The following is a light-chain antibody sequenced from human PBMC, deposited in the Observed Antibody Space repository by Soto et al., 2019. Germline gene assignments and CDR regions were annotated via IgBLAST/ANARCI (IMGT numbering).Light chain of an antibody. V-gene: IGKV1-6*01. CDR3: LQDYSYPRT. CDR1: QGIRDD. Sequence: ANQMTQSPFSLSASVGDRVTITCRASQGIRDDLSWYQQKAGKAPKLLIFTASKLNSGVPSRFSGSFSGTNFSLTISDLQPEDCATYYCLQDYSYPRTFGQGTKVEI. J-gene: IGKJ1*01. CDR2: TAS.